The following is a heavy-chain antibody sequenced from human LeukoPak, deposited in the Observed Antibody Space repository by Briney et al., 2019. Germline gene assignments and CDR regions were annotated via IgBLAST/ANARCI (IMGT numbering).Heavy chain of an antibody. CDR3: AKLNSYGHSYFDY. V-gene: IGHV3-23*01. CDR2: ISGSGGRT. Sequence: GGSLRLSCAASGFTFSSYPMSWVRQAPGKGLEWVSAISGSGGRTYYADSVKGRFTISRDNSKHTLYLQMNSVRTKRTRVFYCAKLNSYGHSYFDYRGGGSMLSVSS. D-gene: IGHD5-18*01. J-gene: IGHJ4*02. CDR1: GFTFSSYP.